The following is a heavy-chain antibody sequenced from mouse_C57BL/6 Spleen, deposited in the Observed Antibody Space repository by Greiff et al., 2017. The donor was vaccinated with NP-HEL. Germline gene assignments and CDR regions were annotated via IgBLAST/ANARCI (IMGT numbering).Heavy chain of an antibody. V-gene: IGHV1-19*01. D-gene: IGHD1-1*01. J-gene: IGHJ2*01. CDR2: INPYNGGT. CDR1: GYTFTDYY. Sequence: VQLKESGPVLVKPGASVKMSCKASGYTFTDYYMNWVKQSHGKSLEWIGVINPYNGGTSYNQKFKGKATLTVDKSSSTAYMELNSLTSEDSAVYYCARYTYYYGSSYFDYWGQGTTLTVSS. CDR3: ARYTYYYGSSYFDY.